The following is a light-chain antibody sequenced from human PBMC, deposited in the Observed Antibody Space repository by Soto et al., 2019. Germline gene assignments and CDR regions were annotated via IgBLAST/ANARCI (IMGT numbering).Light chain of an antibody. CDR1: QSISNW. Sequence: DIQMTQTPDTLSASVGDRVTMTCRASQSISNWLAWYQQKPGKAPKVLIYAASSLQSGVPSRFSGSGSGTDFTLTISSLQPEDFETYYCQQSFSTPRSLGQGTKVDIK. J-gene: IGKJ1*01. V-gene: IGKV1-39*01. CDR2: AAS. CDR3: QQSFSTPRS.